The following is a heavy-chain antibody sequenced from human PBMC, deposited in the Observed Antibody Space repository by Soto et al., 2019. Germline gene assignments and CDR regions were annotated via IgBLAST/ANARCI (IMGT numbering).Heavy chain of an antibody. CDR2: IYYSGST. CDR1: GGSISSGGYY. CDR3: ARLKDPMGDSSGYFDY. Sequence: LTCTVSGGSISSGGYYWSWIRQHPGKGLEWIGYIYYSGSTYYNPSLKSRVTISVDTSKNQFSLKLSSVTAADTAVYYCARLKDPMGDSSGYFDYWGQGTLVTVSS. J-gene: IGHJ4*02. V-gene: IGHV4-31*03. D-gene: IGHD3-22*01.